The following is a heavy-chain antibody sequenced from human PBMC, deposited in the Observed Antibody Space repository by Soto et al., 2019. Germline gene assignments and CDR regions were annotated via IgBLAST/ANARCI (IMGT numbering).Heavy chain of an antibody. CDR3: ARTYAGGYFDY. CDR2: INHSGST. J-gene: IGHJ4*02. V-gene: IGHV4-34*01. CDR1: GGSFSGYY. Sequence: KPSETLSLTCAVYGGSFSGYYWSWIRQPPGKGLEWIGEINHSGSTNYNPSLKSRVTISVDTSKNQFSLKLSSVTAADTAVYYCARTYAGGYFDYWGQGTLVTVSS. D-gene: IGHD2-2*01.